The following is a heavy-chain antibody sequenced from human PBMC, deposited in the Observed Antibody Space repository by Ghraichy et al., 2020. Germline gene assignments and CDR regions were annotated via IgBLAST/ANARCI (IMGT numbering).Heavy chain of an antibody. CDR3: TTDRRPSSIAAAGTPYYYYGMDV. CDR1: GFTFSNAW. D-gene: IGHD6-13*01. J-gene: IGHJ6*02. Sequence: LSLTCAASGFTFSNAWMSWVRQAPGKGLEWVGRIKSKTDGGTTDYAAPVKGRFTISRDDSKNTLYLQMNSLKTEDTAVYYCTTDRRPSSIAAAGTPYYYYGMDVWGQGTTVTVSS. CDR2: IKSKTDGGTT. V-gene: IGHV3-15*01.